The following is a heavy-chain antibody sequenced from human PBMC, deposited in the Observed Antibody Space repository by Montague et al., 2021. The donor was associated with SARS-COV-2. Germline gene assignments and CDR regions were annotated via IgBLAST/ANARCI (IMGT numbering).Heavy chain of an antibody. D-gene: IGHD6-6*01. CDR2: IWYDGSNK. CDR3: SSFASFYSGMDV. Sequence: SLRLSCAASGFTFTSYGMHWVRQAPGKGLEWVAAIWYDGSNKYYAYSVNGRFTIFRDNSKNTLYLQMNSLRAEDTAAYYCSSFASFYSGMDVWGQGTTVTVSS. CDR1: GFTFTSYG. V-gene: IGHV3-33*01. J-gene: IGHJ6*02.